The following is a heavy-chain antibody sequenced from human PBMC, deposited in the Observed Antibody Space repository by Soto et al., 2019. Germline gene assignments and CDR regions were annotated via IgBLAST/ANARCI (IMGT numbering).Heavy chain of an antibody. Sequence: ASVKVSCKASGYTFTSYGISWVRQAPGQGLEWMGWISAYNGNTNYAPKLQGRVTMTTDTSTSTAYMELRSLRSDDTAVYYCARDSYSGSYYYYYGMDVWGQGTTVTVSS. CDR2: ISAYNGNT. D-gene: IGHD1-26*01. CDR3: ARDSYSGSYYYYYGMDV. CDR1: GYTFTSYG. V-gene: IGHV1-18*01. J-gene: IGHJ6*02.